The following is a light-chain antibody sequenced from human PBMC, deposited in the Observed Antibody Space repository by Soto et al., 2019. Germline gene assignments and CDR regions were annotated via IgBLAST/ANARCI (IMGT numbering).Light chain of an antibody. Sequence: DIQMTQSPSTLSASVGDRVTLTCRASQSMSSWLAWYQQKPGKAPKLLIYRASNLDSGVPSRFSGSGSGTEFTLTISSLQPDDFATYYCQQYKGFPLTFGGGTKVEI. CDR3: QQYKGFPLT. CDR2: RAS. J-gene: IGKJ4*01. CDR1: QSMSSW. V-gene: IGKV1-5*03.